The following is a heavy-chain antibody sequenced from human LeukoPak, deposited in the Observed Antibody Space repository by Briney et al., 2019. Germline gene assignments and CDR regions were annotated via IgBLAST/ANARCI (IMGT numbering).Heavy chain of an antibody. J-gene: IGHJ4*02. CDR2: IIPIFGTA. V-gene: IGHV1-69*05. Sequence: GASVKVSCKASGDTFTGYAISWVRQAPGQGLEWMGRIIPIFGTANYAQKFQGRVTITTDESTSTGYMELSSLRSEDTGVYYSARRGVMVYDSPGPYYFDYWGQGTLVSVSS. CDR3: ARRGVMVYDSPGPYYFDY. CDR1: GDTFTGYA. D-gene: IGHD2-8*01.